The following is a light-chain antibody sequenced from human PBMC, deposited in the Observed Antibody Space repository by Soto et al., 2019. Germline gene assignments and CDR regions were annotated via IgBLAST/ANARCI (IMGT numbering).Light chain of an antibody. Sequence: DIVMTQSPDSLAVSLGERATINCKSSQSVLYSSNNRNYLAWFQQKPGQPPKLLIYWASTRESGVPDRFSGSGSEIDFTLTISSLQAEDVAVYYCQQYYSTPQTFGHGTKVEIK. J-gene: IGKJ1*01. CDR3: QQYYSTPQT. CDR1: QSVLYSSNNRNY. CDR2: WAS. V-gene: IGKV4-1*01.